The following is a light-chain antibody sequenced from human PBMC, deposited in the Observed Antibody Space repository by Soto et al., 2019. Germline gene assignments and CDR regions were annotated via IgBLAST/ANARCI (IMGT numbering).Light chain of an antibody. J-gene: IGKJ1*01. Sequence: DIHMTQSPSTLSASAGDRVTITXXASQSISSWLAWYQQKPGKAPKLLIYDASTLKSGVPSRFSGSGSGTEFTLTIASLQPEDFATYYCHQYNTYSWTFGQGAKVDI. CDR1: QSISSW. CDR2: DAS. CDR3: HQYNTYSWT. V-gene: IGKV1-5*01.